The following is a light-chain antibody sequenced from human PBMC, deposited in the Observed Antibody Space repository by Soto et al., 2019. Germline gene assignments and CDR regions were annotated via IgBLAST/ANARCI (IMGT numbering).Light chain of an antibody. J-gene: IGLJ1*01. CDR2: SNN. V-gene: IGLV1-44*01. CDR1: SSNSGSNT. Sequence: QSVLTQPPSASGTPGQRVTISCSGSSSNSGSNTVNWYQQLPGTAPKLLIYSNNQRPSGVPDRFSGSKSGTSASLAISGLQSEDEADYYCAAWDDSLNVYVFGTGTKLTVL. CDR3: AAWDDSLNVYV.